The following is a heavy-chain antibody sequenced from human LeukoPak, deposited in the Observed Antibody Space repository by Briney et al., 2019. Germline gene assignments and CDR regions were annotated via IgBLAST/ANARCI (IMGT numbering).Heavy chain of an antibody. CDR1: GFTFSSYA. J-gene: IGHJ4*02. CDR3: ARDPVSSGWYFDY. CDR2: ISYDGSSK. Sequence: GGSLRLSCAAYGFTFSSYAMHWVRQAPGKGLEWVAVISYDGSSKYYADSVKGRFTISRDNSKNTLYLQMNSLRAEDTAVYYCARDPVSSGWYFDYWGQGTLVTVSS. V-gene: IGHV3-30*04. D-gene: IGHD6-19*01.